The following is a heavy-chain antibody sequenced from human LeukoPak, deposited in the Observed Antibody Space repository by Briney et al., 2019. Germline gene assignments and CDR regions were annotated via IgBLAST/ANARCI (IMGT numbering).Heavy chain of an antibody. CDR2: IYYTGSV. V-gene: IGHV4-59*01. CDR1: GGSISTSY. D-gene: IGHD5-18*01. Sequence: PSETLSLTCTVSGGSISTSYWGWIRQPPGKGLEYIGFIYYTGSVNYNASLESRVTISLDTSKNQFSLKLGAVTAADTAMYYCARGDGEYTYGYYFDSWGKGTPVTVSS. J-gene: IGHJ4*02. CDR3: ARGDGEYTYGYYFDS.